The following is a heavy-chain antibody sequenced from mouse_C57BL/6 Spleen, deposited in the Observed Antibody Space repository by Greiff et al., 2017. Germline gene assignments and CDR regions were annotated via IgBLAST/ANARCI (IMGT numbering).Heavy chain of an antibody. Sequence: VQLQQPGAELVKPGASVKLSCKASGYTFTSYWMQWVKQRPGQGLEWIGEIDPSDSYTNYNQKFKGKATLTVDTSSSTAYMQLSSLTSEDSAVYYCARGRITTVVADYWGQGTTLTVSS. V-gene: IGHV1-50*01. CDR1: GYTFTSYW. CDR2: IDPSDSYT. D-gene: IGHD1-1*01. J-gene: IGHJ2*01. CDR3: ARGRITTVVADY.